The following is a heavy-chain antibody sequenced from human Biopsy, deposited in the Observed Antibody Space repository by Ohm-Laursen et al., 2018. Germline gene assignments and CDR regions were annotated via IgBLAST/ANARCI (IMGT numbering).Heavy chain of an antibody. V-gene: IGHV4-59*01. CDR2: VYYTGST. Sequence: SDTLSLTCTVSGDSISSYYWSWIRQPPGKGLEWIGYVYYTGSTDYNPSLQSQVTISVDTSKNHFSLRLRSVTPADTAIYCARDRGYYSDRTVPGYFDLWGRGTLVTVSS. CDR3: ARDRGYYSDRTVPGYFDL. CDR1: GDSISSYY. D-gene: IGHD3-22*01. J-gene: IGHJ2*01.